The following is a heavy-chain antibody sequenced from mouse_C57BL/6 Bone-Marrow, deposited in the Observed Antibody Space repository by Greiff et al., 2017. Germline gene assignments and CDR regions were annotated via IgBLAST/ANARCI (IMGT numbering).Heavy chain of an antibody. Sequence: QVQLQQPGAELVKPGASVKLSCKASGYTFTSYWMHWVKQRPGQGLEWIGMIHPNSGSTNYNEKFKSKATLTVDKSSSTAYMQLSSLTSEDSAVYYCARGNYYGSSYVDAMDYWGQGTSVTVSS. J-gene: IGHJ4*01. D-gene: IGHD1-1*01. CDR1: GYTFTSYW. CDR3: ARGNYYGSSYVDAMDY. CDR2: IHPNSGST. V-gene: IGHV1-64*01.